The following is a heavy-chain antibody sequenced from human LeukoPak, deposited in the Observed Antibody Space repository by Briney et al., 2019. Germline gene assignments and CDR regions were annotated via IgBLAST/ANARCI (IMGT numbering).Heavy chain of an antibody. Sequence: GGSLRLSCAASGFTFSSYAMSWVRQAPGKGLEWVSTISGSGAYTYHADSVKGRFTISRDNSKNTLYLQMNSLRAEDTAVYYCAKYFASGSYYKLPHWGQGTLVTVSS. CDR2: ISGSGAYT. J-gene: IGHJ1*01. CDR3: AKYFASGSYYKLPH. V-gene: IGHV3-23*01. CDR1: GFTFSSYA. D-gene: IGHD3-10*01.